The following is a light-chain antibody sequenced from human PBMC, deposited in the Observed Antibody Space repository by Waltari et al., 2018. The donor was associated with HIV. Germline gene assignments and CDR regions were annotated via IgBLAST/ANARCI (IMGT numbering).Light chain of an antibody. CDR3: ASWDDSLNAFV. CDR1: NSNIESNY. J-gene: IGLJ1*01. CDR2: RNS. Sequence: QSVLTQTPSASATPGQRITISCSGGNSNIESNYVYWYQQLPGTAPKVFIYRNSQRPSGVPDRFSGSKSGTSASLIISGLRSGDEADYYCASWDDSLNAFVFGTGTKVTVL. V-gene: IGLV1-47*01.